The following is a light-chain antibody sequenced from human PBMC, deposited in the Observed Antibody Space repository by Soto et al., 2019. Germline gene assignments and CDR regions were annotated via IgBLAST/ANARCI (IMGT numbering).Light chain of an antibody. CDR1: QSVSSN. V-gene: IGKV3-15*01. CDR3: QQYNNWPPYT. CDR2: GAS. Sequence: EIVMTQSPATLSVSPGERATLSCRASQSVSSNLAWYQQKPGQAPRLLIYGASTRATGIPARFSGSGSGTDFTLTISSLQSEDFAVYYCQQYNNWPPYTFGHGTKLEIK. J-gene: IGKJ2*01.